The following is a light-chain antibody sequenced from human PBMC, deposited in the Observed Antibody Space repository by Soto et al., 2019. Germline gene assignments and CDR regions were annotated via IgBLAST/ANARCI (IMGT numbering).Light chain of an antibody. CDR1: SSDVGAYNY. J-gene: IGLJ3*02. CDR3: SSFTSTNTWV. Sequence: QSALTQPASVSGSPGQSITISCTGTSSDVGAYNYVSWYQQHPGKAPKVLIYEVSNRPSGVSSRFSGSKSGNTASLTISGLQADDEGDYYCSSFTSTNTWVFGGGTKLTVL. V-gene: IGLV2-14*01. CDR2: EVS.